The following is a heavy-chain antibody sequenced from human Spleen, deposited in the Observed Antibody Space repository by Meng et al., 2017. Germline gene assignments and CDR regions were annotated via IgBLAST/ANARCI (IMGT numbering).Heavy chain of an antibody. CDR3: ARVGSYRGYNY. D-gene: IGHD3-10*01. V-gene: IGHV4-34*01. Sequence: QVQLQHWGAGRLKPSETLFLTCAVYGGSFSGYYWSWIRQHPGKGLEWIGEINHSGSTNYNPSLKSRVTISVDTSKNQFSLKLSSVTAADTAVYYCARVGSYRGYNYWGQGTLVTVSS. CDR1: GGSFSGYY. J-gene: IGHJ4*02. CDR2: INHSGST.